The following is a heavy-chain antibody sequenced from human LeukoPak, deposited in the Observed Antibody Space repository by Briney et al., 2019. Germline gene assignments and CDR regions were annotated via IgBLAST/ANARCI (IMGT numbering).Heavy chain of an antibody. CDR2: ISGSGGST. CDR3: ARGLPNYYGMDV. Sequence: GGSLRLSCAASGFTFSSYAMSWVRQAPGKGLEWVSAISGSGGSTYYADSVKGRFTISRDNAKNTVYLQMNSLRTEDTAVYYCARGLPNYYGMDVWGRGTTVTVSS. V-gene: IGHV3-23*01. J-gene: IGHJ6*02. CDR1: GFTFSSYA.